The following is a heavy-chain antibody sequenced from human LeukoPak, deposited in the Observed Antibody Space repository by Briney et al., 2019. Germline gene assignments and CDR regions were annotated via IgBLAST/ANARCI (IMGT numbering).Heavy chain of an antibody. CDR1: GGSISSYY. CDR3: ARRGQSGSNWFDP. J-gene: IGHJ5*02. V-gene: IGHV4-59*08. CDR2: IYYSGST. D-gene: IGHD3-22*01. Sequence: SETLSLTCTVSGGSISSYYWSWIRQPPGKGLEWIGYIYYSGSTNYNPSLKSRVTISVDTSKNQFSLKLSSVTAADTAVYYCARRGQSGSNWFDPWGQGTLVTVSS.